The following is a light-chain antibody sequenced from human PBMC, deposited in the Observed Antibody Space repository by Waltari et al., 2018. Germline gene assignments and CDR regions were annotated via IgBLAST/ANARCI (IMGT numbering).Light chain of an antibody. V-gene: IGKV1-NL1*01. CDR3: QQYYSTPPIT. Sequence: DIQMTQSPSSLSASVGDRVPITCRASQGISNSLAWYQQKPGKPPKLLLYAASRLESGVPSRFSGSGSGTDYTLTISSLQPEDFATYYCQQYYSTPPITFGQGTRLEIK. CDR2: AAS. J-gene: IGKJ5*01. CDR1: QGISNS.